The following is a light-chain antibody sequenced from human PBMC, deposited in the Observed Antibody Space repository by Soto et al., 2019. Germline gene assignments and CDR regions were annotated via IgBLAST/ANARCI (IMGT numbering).Light chain of an antibody. CDR3: QQYKDYSWT. V-gene: IGKV1-5*03. CDR2: KTS. Sequence: DIHMTQSPSTLSASVGDRVTITCRASQSISLWVAWYQQKPGRAPNLLIYKTSSLETGVPSRFSGSGSGTEFTLTISSLQPDVFATYYCQQYKDYSWTFGQGTKVEVK. CDR1: QSISLW. J-gene: IGKJ1*01.